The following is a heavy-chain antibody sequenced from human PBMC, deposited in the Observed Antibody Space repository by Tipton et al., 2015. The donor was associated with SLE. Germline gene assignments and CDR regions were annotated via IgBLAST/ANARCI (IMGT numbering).Heavy chain of an antibody. CDR2: ISNSGDYV. CDR3: VRDPDYGDYLDY. CDR1: GFTFSSYS. V-gene: IGHV3-21*01. J-gene: IGHJ4*02. Sequence: SLRLSCAASGFTFSSYSMNWVRQAPGKGLEWVSSISNSGDYVDYADSVKGRFTITRDNAKNSLYLEMNSLTVDDTGMYYCVRDPDYGDYLDYWGQGTLVTVSS. D-gene: IGHD4-17*01.